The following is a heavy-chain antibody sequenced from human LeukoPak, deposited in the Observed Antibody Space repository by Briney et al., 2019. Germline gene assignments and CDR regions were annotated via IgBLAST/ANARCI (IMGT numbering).Heavy chain of an antibody. J-gene: IGHJ5*02. V-gene: IGHV4-39*01. CDR2: MYYSGST. D-gene: IGHD1-26*01. CDR3: ARSNSGSSSWFDP. Sequence: SETLSLTCTVSGGSISSSTYYWGWIRQPPGKGLEWIGSMYYSGSTYYNPSLKSRVTISVDTSKNRFSLRLSFVTAADTAVYFCARSNSGSSSWFDPWGQGTLVTVSS. CDR1: GGSISSSTYY.